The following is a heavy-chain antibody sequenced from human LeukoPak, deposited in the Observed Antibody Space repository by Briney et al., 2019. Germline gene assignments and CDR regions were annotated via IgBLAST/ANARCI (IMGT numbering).Heavy chain of an antibody. D-gene: IGHD3-10*01. Sequence: GGSLRLSCAASGFTFSSYAMHWVRQAPGKGLEWVAVISYDGSNKYYADSVKGRFTISRDNAKNSLYLQMSSLTADDTAVYYCATCGAEWFGKSRADYWGQGTLVTVSS. CDR2: ISYDGSNK. CDR3: ATCGAEWFGKSRADY. J-gene: IGHJ4*02. CDR1: GFTFSSYA. V-gene: IGHV3-30-3*01.